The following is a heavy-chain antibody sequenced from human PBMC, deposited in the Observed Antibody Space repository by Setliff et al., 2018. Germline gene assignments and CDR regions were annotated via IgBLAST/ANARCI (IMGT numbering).Heavy chain of an antibody. CDR3: ATNGGYCSSTSCSLEDY. CDR1: GFTFSSYS. CDR2: ISSSSSYI. Sequence: GGSLRLSCAASGFTFSSYSMNWVRQAPGKGLEWVSSISSSSSYIYYADSVKGRFTISRDNAKNSLYLQMNSLRAEDTAVYYCATNGGYCSSTSCSLEDYWGQGTLVTVSS. D-gene: IGHD2-2*01. J-gene: IGHJ4*02. V-gene: IGHV3-21*04.